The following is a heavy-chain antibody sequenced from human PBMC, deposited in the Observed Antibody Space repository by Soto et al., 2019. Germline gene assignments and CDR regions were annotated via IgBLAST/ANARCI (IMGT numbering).Heavy chain of an antibody. CDR2: ISAYNGNT. CDR3: AREPYCISTSCYGGSSWPFDY. Sequence: QVQLVQSGAEVKKPGASVKVSCKASGYTFTSYGISWVRQAPGQGLEWMGWISAYNGNTNYAQKLQGRVTMTTDTSTSTAYMELRSLRSDDTAVYYCAREPYCISTSCYGGSSWPFDYWGQGTLVTVSS. J-gene: IGHJ4*02. V-gene: IGHV1-18*01. D-gene: IGHD2-2*01. CDR1: GYTFTSYG.